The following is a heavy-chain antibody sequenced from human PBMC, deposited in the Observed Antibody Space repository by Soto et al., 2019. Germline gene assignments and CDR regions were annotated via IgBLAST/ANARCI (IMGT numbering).Heavy chain of an antibody. Sequence: SETLSLTCTVSGGSISSYYWSWIRQPPGKGLEWIGYIYYSGSTNYNPSLKSRVTISVDTSKNQFSLKLSSVTAADTAVYYCARGLDTGDYGYWGQGTLVTVSS. D-gene: IGHD4-17*01. CDR1: GGSISSYY. J-gene: IGHJ4*02. CDR2: IYYSGST. V-gene: IGHV4-59*01. CDR3: ARGLDTGDYGY.